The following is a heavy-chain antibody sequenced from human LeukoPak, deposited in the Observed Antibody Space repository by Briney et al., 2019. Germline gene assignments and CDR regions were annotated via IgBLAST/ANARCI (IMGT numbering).Heavy chain of an antibody. Sequence: SVKVSCTASGGTFSSYAISWVRQAPGQGLEWMGGIIPIFGTANYAQKFQGRVTITTDESTSTAYMELSSLRSEDTAVYYCAREPDYYDSSGRRKSDAFDIWGQGTMVTVSS. D-gene: IGHD3-22*01. CDR2: IIPIFGTA. J-gene: IGHJ3*02. V-gene: IGHV1-69*05. CDR1: GGTFSSYA. CDR3: AREPDYYDSSGRRKSDAFDI.